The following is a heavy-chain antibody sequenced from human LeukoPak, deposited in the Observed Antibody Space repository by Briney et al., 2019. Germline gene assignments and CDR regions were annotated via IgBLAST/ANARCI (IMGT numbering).Heavy chain of an antibody. CDR2: TYYRSKWFN. Sequence: SQTLSLTCAISGDSVSSNSVVWNWIRQSPSRGLEWLGRTYYRSKWFNDYAESVKSRITINPDTSKNQFSLQLSSVTPEDTAVYYCARATREGYTPLDHWGQGTLVIVSS. V-gene: IGHV6-1*01. D-gene: IGHD5-24*01. J-gene: IGHJ4*02. CDR3: ARATREGYTPLDH. CDR1: GDSVSSNSVV.